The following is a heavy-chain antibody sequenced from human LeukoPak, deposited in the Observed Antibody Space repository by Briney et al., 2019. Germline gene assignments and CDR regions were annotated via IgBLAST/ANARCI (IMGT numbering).Heavy chain of an antibody. CDR2: ISAYNGNT. CDR1: GYTFTSYG. J-gene: IGHJ6*02. CDR3: ARDNIPAATMADYYYYGMDV. D-gene: IGHD2-2*01. Sequence: GASVKVSCKASGYTFTSYGISWVRQAPRQGLEWMGWISAYNGNTNYAQKLQGRVTMTTDTSTSTAYMEMRSLRSDATAVYYCARDNIPAATMADYYYYGMDVWGQGTTVTVSS. V-gene: IGHV1-18*01.